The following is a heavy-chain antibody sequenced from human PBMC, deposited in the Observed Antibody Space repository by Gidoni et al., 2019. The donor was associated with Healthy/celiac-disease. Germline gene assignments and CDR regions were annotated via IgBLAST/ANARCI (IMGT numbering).Heavy chain of an antibody. CDR2: IYYSGST. V-gene: IGHV4-39*01. D-gene: IGHD1-26*01. CDR3: ARHQGETGSYYWEGPQYYFDY. Sequence: GKGLEWIGSIYYSGSTYYNPSLKSRVTISVDTSKNQFSLKLSSVTAADTAVYYCARHQGETGSYYWEGPQYYFDYWGQGTLVTVSS. J-gene: IGHJ4*02.